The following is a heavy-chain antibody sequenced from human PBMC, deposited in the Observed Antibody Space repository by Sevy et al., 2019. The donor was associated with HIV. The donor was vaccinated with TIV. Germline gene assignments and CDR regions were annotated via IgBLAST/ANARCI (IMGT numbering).Heavy chain of an antibody. D-gene: IGHD4-4*01. Sequence: GGSLRLSCAASGFTFSNFIMSWVRQAPGKGLEWVSYVRGRTGTRYYADSVVGRFTISRDNVENSLSLQMSSLRVEDTAVYYCARTTITTHFDYWGQGALVTVSS. CDR3: ARTTITTHFDY. V-gene: IGHV3-48*01. CDR1: GFTFSNFI. CDR2: VRGRTGTR. J-gene: IGHJ4*02.